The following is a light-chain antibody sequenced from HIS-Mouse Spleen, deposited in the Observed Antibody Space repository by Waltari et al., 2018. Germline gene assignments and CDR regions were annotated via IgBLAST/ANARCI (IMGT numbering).Light chain of an antibody. Sequence: QSALTQPASVSGSPGQSITLSCTGTSSDVGSYNLVSWSQQHPGKAPKLMIYEGSKRPSGVSNRFSGSKSGNTASLTISGLQAEDEADYYCCSYAGSSTFEVFGGGTKLTVL. CDR2: EGS. CDR3: CSYAGSSTFEV. J-gene: IGLJ2*01. V-gene: IGLV2-23*03. CDR1: SSDVGSYNL.